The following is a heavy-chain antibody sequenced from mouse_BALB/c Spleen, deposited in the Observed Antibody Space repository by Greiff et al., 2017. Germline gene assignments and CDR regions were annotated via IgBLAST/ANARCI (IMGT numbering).Heavy chain of an antibody. J-gene: IGHJ3*01. CDR3: ARSYYGSSYGWFAY. D-gene: IGHD1-1*01. V-gene: IGHV7-3*02. CDR2: IRNKANGYTT. Sequence: EVKLVESGGGLVQPGGSLRLSCATSGFTFTDYYMSWVRQPPGKALEWLGFIRNKANGYTTEYSASVKGRFTISRDNSQSILYLQMNTLRAEDSATYYCARSYYGSSYGWFAYWGQGTLVTVSA. CDR1: GFTFTDYY.